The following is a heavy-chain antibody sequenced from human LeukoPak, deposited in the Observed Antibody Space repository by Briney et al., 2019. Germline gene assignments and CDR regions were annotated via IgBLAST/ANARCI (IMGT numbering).Heavy chain of an antibody. V-gene: IGHV3-7*03. Sequence: PGGSLRLSCAASGFAFSSKWMNWVRQAPGKGLEWVANIKQDGSEKYYVDTVKGRFTISRDNAKNSLYLQMNSLRAEDTAVYYCARTHSPPGIAVAVYFYYGMDVWGQGTTVTVSS. J-gene: IGHJ6*02. CDR2: IKQDGSEK. D-gene: IGHD6-19*01. CDR1: GFAFSSKW. CDR3: ARTHSPPGIAVAVYFYYGMDV.